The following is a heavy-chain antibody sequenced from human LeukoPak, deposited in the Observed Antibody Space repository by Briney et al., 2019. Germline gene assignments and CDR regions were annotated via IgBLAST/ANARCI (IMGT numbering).Heavy chain of an antibody. V-gene: IGHV1-18*01. D-gene: IGHD6-19*01. CDR2: ISAYNGHT. CDR1: GCTFTSHG. CDR3: ARGVAVAGTGGSY. Sequence: ASVKVSCKASGCTFTSHGISWVRQAPGQGLEWMGWISAYNGHTKYAQKLQGRVTMTTDTSTSTAYMELRSLRSDDTAVYYCARGVAVAGTGGSYWGQGTLVTVSS. J-gene: IGHJ4*02.